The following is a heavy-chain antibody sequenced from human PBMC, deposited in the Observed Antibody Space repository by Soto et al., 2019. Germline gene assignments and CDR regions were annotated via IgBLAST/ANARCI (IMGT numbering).Heavy chain of an antibody. J-gene: IGHJ4*02. D-gene: IGHD4-4*01. Sequence: QLQLQESGPGLVKPSETLSLSCSVSGDSTSNSNYYWGWIRQPPGRGLEWVGSIDYYGNTCYNPSVKSRVSVSVDTSKGQFSVRLTSVTAADTAVYYCVRGGKYRLQETYYFDYWGQGALVTVSS. CDR3: VRGGKYRLQETYYFDY. V-gene: IGHV4-39*01. CDR1: GDSTSNSNYY. CDR2: IDYYGNT.